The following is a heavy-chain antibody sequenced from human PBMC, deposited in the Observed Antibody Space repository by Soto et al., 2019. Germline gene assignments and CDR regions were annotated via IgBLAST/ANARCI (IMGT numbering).Heavy chain of an antibody. CDR3: AKDRFSPITGTHYYYYGMDV. D-gene: IGHD1-7*01. CDR1: GFTFSSYG. V-gene: IGHV3-30*18. Sequence: GSLRLSCAASGFTFSSYGMHWVRQAPGKGLEWVAVISYDGSNKYYADSVKGRFTISRDNSKNTLYLQMNSLRAEDTAVYYCAKDRFSPITGTHYYYYGMDVWGQGTTVTVSS. CDR2: ISYDGSNK. J-gene: IGHJ6*02.